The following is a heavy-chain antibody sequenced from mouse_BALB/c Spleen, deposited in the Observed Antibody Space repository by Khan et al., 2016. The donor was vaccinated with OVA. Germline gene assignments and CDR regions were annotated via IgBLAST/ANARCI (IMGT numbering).Heavy chain of an antibody. D-gene: IGHD4-1*01. CDR2: ISYSGNT. CDR1: GYSITSDYA. Sequence: EVQLQESGPGLVKPSQSLSLTCTVTGYSITSDYAWNWIRQFPGNELEWMGFISYSGNTNYNPSLKSRISITRDPSENQFFLQLNSVTTEDTATYYCARISGGDFDYWGQGTTLTVSS. J-gene: IGHJ2*01. CDR3: ARISGGDFDY. V-gene: IGHV3-2*02.